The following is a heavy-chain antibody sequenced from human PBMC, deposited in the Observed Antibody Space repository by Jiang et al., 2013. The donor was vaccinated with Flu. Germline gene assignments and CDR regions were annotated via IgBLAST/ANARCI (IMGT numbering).Heavy chain of an antibody. Sequence: QLLESGGGLVQPGGSLRLSCAASGFTFSSYAMHWVRQAPGKGLEWVSVISGSGGDSYYADSVKGRFTISRDNSKNTLYLQMNSLRADDTAVYYCAKGGSGWDCFDYWGQGTLVTVSS. V-gene: IGHV3-23*01. J-gene: IGHJ4*02. D-gene: IGHD6-19*01. CDR2: ISGSGGDS. CDR3: AKGGSGWDCFDY. CDR1: GFTFSSYA.